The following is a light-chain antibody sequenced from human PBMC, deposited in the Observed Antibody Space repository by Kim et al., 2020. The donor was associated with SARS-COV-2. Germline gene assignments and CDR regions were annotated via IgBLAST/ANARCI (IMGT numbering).Light chain of an antibody. CDR2: EAS. CDR1: QSVSSN. CDR3: QQYKNWPLT. V-gene: IGKV3-15*01. Sequence: PGERVTLSCRASQSVSSNVAWYQQKPGQAPRLLIYEASTRATGIPARFSGSGSGTEFSLTISSLQSEDLAVYYCQQYKNWPLTFGGGTKVDIK. J-gene: IGKJ4*01.